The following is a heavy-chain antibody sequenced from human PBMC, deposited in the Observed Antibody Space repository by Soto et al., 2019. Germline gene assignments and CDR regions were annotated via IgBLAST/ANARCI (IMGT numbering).Heavy chain of an antibody. CDR3: AREKTDYGMDV. CDR2: MNPNSGNT. Sequence: QVQLVQSGAEAKKPGASVKVSCKGSGYTFTSYDINWVRQATGQGLEWMGWMNPNSGNTGYAQKFQSRVTMTRNTSIRTAYMELSSLRSEDTAVYYCAREKTDYGMDVWGQGTTVTVSS. J-gene: IGHJ6*02. CDR1: GYTFTSYD. V-gene: IGHV1-8*01.